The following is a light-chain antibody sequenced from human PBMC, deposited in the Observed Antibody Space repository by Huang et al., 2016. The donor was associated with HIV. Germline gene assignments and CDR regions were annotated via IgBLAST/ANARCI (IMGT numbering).Light chain of an antibody. V-gene: IGKV1-9*01. Sequence: IQLTQSPSSLSASAGDTVTITCRASQDISTYLAWYQQNPQKAPKLLIHGASTLQSGVPARFSGSGSGTEFTLTITNLQSEDFAAYYCQQLNSYPITFGQGTRLE. CDR1: QDISTY. CDR3: QQLNSYPIT. J-gene: IGKJ5*01. CDR2: GAS.